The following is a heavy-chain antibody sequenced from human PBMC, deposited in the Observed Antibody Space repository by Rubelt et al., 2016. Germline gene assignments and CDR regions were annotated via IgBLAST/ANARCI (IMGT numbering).Heavy chain of an antibody. J-gene: IGHJ6*02. CDR2: ISGTGSST. V-gene: IGHV3-23*04. CDR3: AKGELRSNYNYYAMDV. Sequence: EVQLVESGGGLVKPGGSLRLSCAASGFTFNLYAMNWVRQAPGRGLEWVSAISGTGSSTYYPDSVKGRFTISRDNSKNTLYLQMNSLRAEDTALYYCAKGELRSNYNYYAMDVWGQGTTVTVS. D-gene: IGHD3-3*01. CDR1: GFTFNLYA.